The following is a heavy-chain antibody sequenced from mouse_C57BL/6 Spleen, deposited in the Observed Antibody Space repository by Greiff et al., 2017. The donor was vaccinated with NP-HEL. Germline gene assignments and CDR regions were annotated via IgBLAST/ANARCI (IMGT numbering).Heavy chain of an antibody. D-gene: IGHD2-4*01. CDR3: VRGYDYVFDY. CDR1: GFSFNTYA. V-gene: IGHV10-1*01. Sequence: EVQLVESGGGLVQPKGSLKLSCAASGFSFNTYAMNWVRQAPGKGLEWVARIRSKSNNYATYYADSVKDRFTISRDDSESMLYLQMNNLKTEDTAMYYCVRGYDYVFDYWGQGTTLTVSS. J-gene: IGHJ2*01. CDR2: IRSKSNNYAT.